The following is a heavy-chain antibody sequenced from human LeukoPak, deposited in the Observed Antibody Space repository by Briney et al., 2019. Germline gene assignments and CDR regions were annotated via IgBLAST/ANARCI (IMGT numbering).Heavy chain of an antibody. CDR3: ARDFKAAAGAFDS. Sequence: GGSLRLSCAASGFTFSTYSMNWVRQAPGKGLEWVSLISSSSGYIYYADSVKGRFTISRDNAKISLYLQMNSLRAEDTAVYYCARDFKAAAGAFDSWGQGTLVTVPS. V-gene: IGHV3-21*01. CDR1: GFTFSTYS. D-gene: IGHD6-13*01. CDR2: ISSSSGYI. J-gene: IGHJ4*02.